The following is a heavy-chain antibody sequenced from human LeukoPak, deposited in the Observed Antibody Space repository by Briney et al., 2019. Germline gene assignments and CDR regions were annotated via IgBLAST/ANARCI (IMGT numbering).Heavy chain of an antibody. CDR1: GGSFSGYY. CDR3: ARGGGGKFAD. J-gene: IGHJ4*02. V-gene: IGHV4-34*01. CDR2: INHSGST. Sequence: SETLSLTCAVYGGSFSGYYWSWIRQPPGKGLEWIGEINHSGSTNYNPSLKSRVTISVDTSKNQFSLKLSSVTAADTAVYYCARGGGGKFADWGQGTLVTVSS. D-gene: IGHD3-16*01.